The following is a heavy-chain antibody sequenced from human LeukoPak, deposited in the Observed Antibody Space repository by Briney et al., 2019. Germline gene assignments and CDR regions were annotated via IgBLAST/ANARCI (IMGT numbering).Heavy chain of an antibody. V-gene: IGHV4-59*01. D-gene: IGHD6-6*01. J-gene: IGHJ4*02. Sequence: SETLSLTCTVSGGSISSYYWTWIRQPPGQGLEWIGNTHYSGSNNYNSSLKSRLTISLDMSKNQFSLNLRSVTAADTAVYYCAGVAARRIDYWGQGTLVTVSS. CDR1: GGSISSYY. CDR3: AGVAARRIDY. CDR2: THYSGSN.